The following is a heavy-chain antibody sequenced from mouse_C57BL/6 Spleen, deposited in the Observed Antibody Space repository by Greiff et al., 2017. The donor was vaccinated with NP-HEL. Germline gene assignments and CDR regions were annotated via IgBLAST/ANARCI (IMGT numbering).Heavy chain of an antibody. CDR2: IYPGDGDT. D-gene: IGHD1-1*01. CDR1: GYAFSSSW. V-gene: IGHV1-82*01. J-gene: IGHJ3*01. CDR3: ARSRVYYYGSSFFAY. Sequence: VQGVESGPELVKPGASVKISCKASGYAFSSSWMNWVKQRPGKGLEWIGRIYPGDGDTNYNGKFKGKATLTADKSSSTAYMQLSSLTSEDSAVYFCARSRVYYYGSSFFAYWGQGTLVTVSA.